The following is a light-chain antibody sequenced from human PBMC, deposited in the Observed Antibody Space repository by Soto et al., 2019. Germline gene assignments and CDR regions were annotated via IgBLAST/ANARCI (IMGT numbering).Light chain of an antibody. J-gene: IGLJ3*02. V-gene: IGLV4-69*02. Sequence: QLVLTQSPSASASLGASVTVTCTLSSGHSSYAITWHQQQSEKGPRFLMKLNSDGSHSKGDGIPDRFSGSSSGAERFLTISSLQSEDEADYYCQTWGTGIRVFGGGTKLTVL. CDR2: LNSDGSH. CDR1: SGHSSYA. CDR3: QTWGTGIRV.